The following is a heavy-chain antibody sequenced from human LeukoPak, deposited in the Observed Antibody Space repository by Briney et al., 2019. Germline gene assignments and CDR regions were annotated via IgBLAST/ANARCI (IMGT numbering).Heavy chain of an antibody. CDR3: AREHYDFWSGHTSGGPDAFDI. D-gene: IGHD3-3*01. CDR2: IYYSGST. CDR1: GGSISSSSYY. Sequence: SETLSLTCTVSGGSISSSSYYWGWIRQPPGKGLEWIGYIYYSGSTYYNPSLKSRVTISVDTSKNQFSLKLSSVTAADTAVYYCAREHYDFWSGHTSGGPDAFDIWGQGTMVTVSS. J-gene: IGHJ3*02. V-gene: IGHV4-30-4*08.